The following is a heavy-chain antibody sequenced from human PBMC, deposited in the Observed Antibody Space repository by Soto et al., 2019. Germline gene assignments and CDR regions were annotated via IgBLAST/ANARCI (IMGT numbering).Heavy chain of an antibody. D-gene: IGHD2-15*01. V-gene: IGHV4-59*01. Sequence: PSETLSLTCTVSGDSINGYYWTWLRQPPGKELEWIGAIYYTGTTYSHPSLQSRVTMSVDTSKNQFSLKLSSVTAADAAVYYCARVMSGGSLNYWGQGTMVTVSS. CDR1: GDSINGYY. J-gene: IGHJ4*02. CDR2: IYYTGTT. CDR3: ARVMSGGSLNY.